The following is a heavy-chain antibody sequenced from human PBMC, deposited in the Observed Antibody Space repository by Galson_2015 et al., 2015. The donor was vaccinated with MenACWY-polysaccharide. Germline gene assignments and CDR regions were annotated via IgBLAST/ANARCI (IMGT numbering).Heavy chain of an antibody. D-gene: IGHD4-23*01. V-gene: IGHV5-51*03. CDR3: ARRRGLGGQFYCDF. J-gene: IGHJ4*02. CDR2: IFPDNSDP. Sequence: QSGAEVTKPGESLPISCKASGYIFNNYWIGWVRQMPAKGLEWMGRIFPDNSDPRYSPSFQGQVTVSVDKSTSTAYLHLSGLKASDTGMYYCARRRGLGGQFYCDFWGQGSLVTVSS. CDR1: GYIFNNYW.